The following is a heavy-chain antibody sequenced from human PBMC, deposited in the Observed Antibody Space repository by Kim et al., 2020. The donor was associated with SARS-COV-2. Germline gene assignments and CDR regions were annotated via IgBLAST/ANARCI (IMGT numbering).Heavy chain of an antibody. Sequence: ASVKVSCKASGYTFTGYYMHWVRQAPGQGLEWMGWINPNNGGTEYSQKFQGRITMTRDMSISTAYMELSRLRSGDTAVYYCARRPYCSTAICNTYAFDVWGQGTIVTVSS. J-gene: IGHJ3*01. V-gene: IGHV1-2*02. CDR3: ARRPYCSTAICNTYAFDV. CDR2: INPNNGGT. CDR1: GYTFTGYY. D-gene: IGHD2-8*01.